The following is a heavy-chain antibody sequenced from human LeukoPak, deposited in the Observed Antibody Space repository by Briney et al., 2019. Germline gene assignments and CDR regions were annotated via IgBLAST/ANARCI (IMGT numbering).Heavy chain of an antibody. V-gene: IGHV3-30*02. D-gene: IGHD3-22*01. J-gene: IGHJ4*02. CDR3: AKDGYYYDSSGSPPSY. CDR1: GFTFSSYG. CDR2: IRYDGSNK. Sequence: PGGSLRLSCAASGFTFSSYGMHWVRQAPGKGLEWVAFIRYDGSNKYYADSVKGRFTISRDNSKNTLYLQMNSLRAEDTAVYYCAKDGYYYDSSGSPPSYWGQETLVTVSS.